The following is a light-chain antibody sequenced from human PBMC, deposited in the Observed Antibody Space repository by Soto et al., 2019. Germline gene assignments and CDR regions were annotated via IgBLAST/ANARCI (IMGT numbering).Light chain of an antibody. CDR2: AAY. V-gene: IGKV1-39*01. Sequence: DIQMTQSPVSLSASVGDRVTITCRASETISTFLNWYQQKPGKAHKVLIFAAYSLQSGVQSRFSGSGSGTDFALTIRGLQPEDFATYYCKQSYNIPPTFGQGTKVDIK. J-gene: IGKJ1*01. CDR3: KQSYNIPPT. CDR1: ETISTF.